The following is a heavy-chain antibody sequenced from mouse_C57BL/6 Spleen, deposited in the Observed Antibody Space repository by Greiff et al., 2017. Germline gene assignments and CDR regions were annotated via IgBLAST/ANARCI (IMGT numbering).Heavy chain of an antibody. J-gene: IGHJ3*01. Sequence: QVQLQQSDAELVKPGASVKISCKVSGYTFTDHSIHWLKQRPDQGLEWIGYIYPRDGSTKYNEKFKGKATLTADKSSSTAYMQLNSLTSEDSAVYYCAREGYGYDYLFAYWGQGTMVTVSA. CDR3: AREGYGYDYLFAY. D-gene: IGHD2-2*01. CDR1: GYTFTDHS. CDR2: IYPRDGST. V-gene: IGHV1-78*01.